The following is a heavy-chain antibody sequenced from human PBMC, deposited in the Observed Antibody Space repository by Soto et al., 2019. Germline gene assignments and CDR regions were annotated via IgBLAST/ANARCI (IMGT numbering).Heavy chain of an antibody. CDR2: IYYSGST. J-gene: IGHJ4*02. CDR3: ARRSQLAAVRGIDY. D-gene: IGHD3-10*02. Sequence: QLQLLESGPGLVKPSETLSLTCTVSGGSISSSGYYWGWIRQPPGKGLEWIGTIYYSGSTYYSPSLKSRVPISVDTSKNQFSLKLSSVTAADTAVYYCARRSQLAAVRGIDYWGQGTLVTVSS. V-gene: IGHV4-39*01. CDR1: GGSISSSGYY.